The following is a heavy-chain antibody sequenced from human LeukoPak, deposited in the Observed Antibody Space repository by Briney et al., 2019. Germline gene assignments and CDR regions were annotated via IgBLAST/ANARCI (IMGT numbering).Heavy chain of an antibody. D-gene: IGHD2-2*01. CDR2: INPNSGGT. CDR1: GYTFTGYY. CDR3: ARARGSLTRTTRYAFDI. J-gene: IGHJ3*02. V-gene: IGHV1-2*02. Sequence: ASVKVSCKASGYTFTGYYMHWVRQAPGQGLEWMGWINPNSGGTNYAQKFQGRVTMTRDTSISTAYMELSRLRSDDTAVYYCARARGSLTRTTRYAFDIWGQGTMATVSS.